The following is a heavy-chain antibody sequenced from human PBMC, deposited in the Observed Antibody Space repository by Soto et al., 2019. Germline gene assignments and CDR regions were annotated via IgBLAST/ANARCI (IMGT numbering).Heavy chain of an antibody. D-gene: IGHD3-22*01. CDR2: ISYSGGST. CDR3: AKEEAMIVVLHSPFEY. J-gene: IGHJ4*02. V-gene: IGHV3-23*01. CDR1: GFTFSNYG. Sequence: EMQLLESGGGLVQPGGSLRLSCAASGFTFSNYGMTWVRQAPGKGLEWVTSISYSGGSTYYADSVKGRFTISRDNSKNTLYLQLSSLRADDTAVYYCAKEEAMIVVLHSPFEYWGQGTLVTVSS.